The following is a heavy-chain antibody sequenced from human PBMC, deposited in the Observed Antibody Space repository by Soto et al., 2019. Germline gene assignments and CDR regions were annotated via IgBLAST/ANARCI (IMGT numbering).Heavy chain of an antibody. Sequence: SETLSLTCTVSGGSISSYYWSWIRHPPGKGLEWIGYIYYSGSTSYNPSLKSRVTISVDTSKNQFSLKLSSVTAADTAVYYCARRYRDYFDYCGQGTLVTVSS. V-gene: IGHV4-59*08. CDR1: GGSISSYY. D-gene: IGHD1-1*01. J-gene: IGHJ4*02. CDR2: IYYSGST. CDR3: ARRYRDYFDY.